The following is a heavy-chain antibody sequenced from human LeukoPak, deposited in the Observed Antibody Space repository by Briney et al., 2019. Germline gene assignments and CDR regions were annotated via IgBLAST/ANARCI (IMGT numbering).Heavy chain of an antibody. J-gene: IGHJ4*02. V-gene: IGHV3-7*01. CDR1: GFTFSSYW. CDR2: IKHDGSEK. Sequence: GGSLRLSCAASGFTFSSYWMTWVRQAPGKGLEWVANIKHDGSEKYYVDSVRGRFTISRDNAENSLYLQMNSLGAEDTAVYSCARHRDTYFDYWGQGTLVTVSS. CDR3: ARHRDTYFDY. D-gene: IGHD5-24*01.